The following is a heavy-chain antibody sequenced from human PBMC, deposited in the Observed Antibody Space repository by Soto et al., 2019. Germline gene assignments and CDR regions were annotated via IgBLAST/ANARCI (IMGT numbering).Heavy chain of an antibody. J-gene: IGHJ4*02. V-gene: IGHV4-59*01. CDR2: IYYSGST. Sequence: PSETLSLTCTVSGGSISSYYWSWIRQPPGKGLEWIGYIYYSGSTNYNPSLKSRVTISVDTSKNQFSLKLSSVTAADTAVYYCARLRPSYCSGGSCYSSRLYDYWGQGTLVTVSS. CDR1: GGSISSYY. D-gene: IGHD2-15*01. CDR3: ARLRPSYCSGGSCYSSRLYDY.